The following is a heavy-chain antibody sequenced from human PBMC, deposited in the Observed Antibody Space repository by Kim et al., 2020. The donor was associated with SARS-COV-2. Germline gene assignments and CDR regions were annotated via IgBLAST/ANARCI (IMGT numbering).Heavy chain of an antibody. D-gene: IGHD2-2*01. V-gene: IGHV3-23*01. Sequence: YAGSVRGRFTTSRGNPKSTVYLQMNSLRAEDTAVYYCAGICGTTSCSDDYWGQGTLVTVSS. J-gene: IGHJ4*02. CDR3: AGICGTTSCSDDY.